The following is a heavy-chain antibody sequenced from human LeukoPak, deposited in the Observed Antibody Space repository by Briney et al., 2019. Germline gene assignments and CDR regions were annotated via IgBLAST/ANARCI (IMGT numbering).Heavy chain of an antibody. CDR1: EFNFSGYW. J-gene: IGHJ4*02. D-gene: IGHD6-13*01. CDR2: INQDGSEK. V-gene: IGHV3-7*01. Sequence: GGSLRLSCAASEFNFSGYWMNWVRQAPGKGPEWVANINQDGSEKHYVDSVKGRFTISRDNAKNSLFLQMNSLRVEDTAVFYCARDGSVGAADYWGQGTLVTVSS. CDR3: ARDGSVGAADY.